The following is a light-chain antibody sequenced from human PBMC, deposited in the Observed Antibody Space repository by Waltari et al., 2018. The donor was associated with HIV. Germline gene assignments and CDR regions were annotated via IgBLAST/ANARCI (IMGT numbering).Light chain of an antibody. CDR3: VAWDDSLRGVL. CDR2: RND. Sequence: SVLTQPPSASGTPGQRVTISCSGSTSNIGSNYVFWYQHRPGTAPKLLIHRNDARPSGVPCRFSGSTSGTSASLAISGLRSEDEADYYCVAWDDSLRGVLFGGGTKVAVL. CDR1: TSNIGSNY. J-gene: IGLJ2*01. V-gene: IGLV1-47*01.